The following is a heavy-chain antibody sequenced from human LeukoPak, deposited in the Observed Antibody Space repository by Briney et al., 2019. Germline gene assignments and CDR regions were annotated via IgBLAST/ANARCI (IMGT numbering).Heavy chain of an antibody. CDR1: GGSFSSYS. CDR3: ARGYYPPRWYFDL. CDR2: IIEKGNA. J-gene: IGHJ2*01. D-gene: IGHD3-10*01. Sequence: SETLSLTCALYGGSFSSYSWSWTWIRQTPEKGLEWIGEIIEKGNANYNPSLKSRVTIDLDTSKNQFSLKLTSMPAADTAMYYCARGYYPPRWYFDLWGRGTLVTVSS. V-gene: IGHV4-34*01.